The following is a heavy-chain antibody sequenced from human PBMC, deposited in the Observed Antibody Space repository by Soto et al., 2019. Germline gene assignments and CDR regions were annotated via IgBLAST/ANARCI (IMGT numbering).Heavy chain of an antibody. CDR2: IYYSGST. J-gene: IGHJ3*02. D-gene: IGHD1-26*01. CDR3: ARSSELLGDAFDI. Sequence: QVQLQESGPGLVKPSETLSLTCTVSGGSISSYYWSWIRQPPGKGLDWIGYIYYSGSTNYNPSLKSRVTISVDTSKNQFSLKLSSVTAADTAVYYCARSSELLGDAFDIWGQGTMVTVSS. V-gene: IGHV4-59*01. CDR1: GGSISSYY.